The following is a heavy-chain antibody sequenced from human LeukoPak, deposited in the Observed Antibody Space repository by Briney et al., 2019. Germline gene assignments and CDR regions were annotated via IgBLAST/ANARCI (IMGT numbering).Heavy chain of an antibody. CDR1: GFTVSSNY. V-gene: IGHV3-66*01. D-gene: IGHD2-2*01. J-gene: IGHJ4*02. CDR2: IYSGGST. CDR3: ARGGGYCSSCFDY. Sequence: GGSLRLSCAASGFTVSSNYMSWVRQAPGKGLEWVSVIYSGGSTYYADSVKGRFTISRDNSKNTLYLQMNSLRVEDTAVYYCARGGGYCSSCFDYWGQGTLVTVSS.